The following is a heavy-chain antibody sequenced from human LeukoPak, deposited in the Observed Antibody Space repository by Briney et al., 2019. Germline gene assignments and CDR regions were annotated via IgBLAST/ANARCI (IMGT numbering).Heavy chain of an antibody. D-gene: IGHD4-4*01. V-gene: IGHV4-4*07. CDR3: AREHSNPPYYYYYYGMDV. CDR1: GGSISSYY. CDR2: IYTSGST. J-gene: IGHJ6*02. Sequence: SETLSLTCTVSGGSISSYYWSWIRQPAGKGLEWIGRIYTSGSTNYNPSLKSRVTMSVDTSKNQFSLKLSSVTAADTAVYYCAREHSNPPYYYYYYGMDVWGQGTTVTVSS.